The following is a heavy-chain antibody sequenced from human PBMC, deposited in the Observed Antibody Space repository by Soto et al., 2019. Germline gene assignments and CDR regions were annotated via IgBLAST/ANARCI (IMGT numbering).Heavy chain of an antibody. J-gene: IGHJ6*02. V-gene: IGHV3-23*01. D-gene: IGHD6-13*01. CDR2: TSVNGDIT. CDR3: AKEEGVQYSSSWYAYYYYGMDV. CDR1: VLTFSTSV. Sequence: GGSLRLSCAASVLTFSTSVMNWVRQTPGKGLEWVAVTSVNGDITYYADSVKGRFTISRDNSKNMLYLHLNSLRAEDTAVYYCAKEEGVQYSSSWYAYYYYGMDVWAKGPRSPSP.